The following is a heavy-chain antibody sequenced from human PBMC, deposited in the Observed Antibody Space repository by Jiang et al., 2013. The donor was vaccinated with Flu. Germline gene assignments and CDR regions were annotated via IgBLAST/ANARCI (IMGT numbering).Heavy chain of an antibody. J-gene: IGHJ2*01. CDR3: ARDSSSEAYPLLLYYFDL. V-gene: IGHV1-69*01. CDR1: A. CDR2: IIPLSRTA. Sequence: AISWVRQAPGQGLEWMGGIIPLSRTAIYAQNFQGRVTITADESTGTAYMELASLTPDDTAVYYCARDSSSEAYPLLLYYFDLWGRGTPVTVSS. D-gene: IGHD2-15*01.